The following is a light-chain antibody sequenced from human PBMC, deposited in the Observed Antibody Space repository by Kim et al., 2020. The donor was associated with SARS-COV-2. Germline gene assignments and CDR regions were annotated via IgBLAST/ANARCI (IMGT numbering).Light chain of an antibody. Sequence: SSELTQDPAVSVALGQTVRITCQGDSLRSYYASWYQQKPGQAPVLVIYDKNNRPSEIPDRFSGSSSGNTASLTITGAQAGDEADYYCNSRDSSGNHWVFGGGTKLTVL. CDR1: SLRSYY. J-gene: IGLJ3*02. CDR2: DKN. CDR3: NSRDSSGNHWV. V-gene: IGLV3-19*01.